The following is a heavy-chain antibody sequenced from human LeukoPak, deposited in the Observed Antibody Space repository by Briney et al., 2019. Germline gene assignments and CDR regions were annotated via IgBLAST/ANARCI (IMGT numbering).Heavy chain of an antibody. V-gene: IGHV1-24*01. D-gene: IGHD3-22*01. J-gene: IGHJ4*02. CDR1: GYTLTELS. Sequence: ASVKVSCKVSGYTLTELSMHWVRQAPGKGLEWMGGFDPEDGETIYAQKFQGRVTMTEDTSTDTAYMELSSLRSEDTAVYYCATPRTYYYDSSSYYYFDYWGQGTLVTVPS. CDR3: ATPRTYYYDSSSYYYFDY. CDR2: FDPEDGET.